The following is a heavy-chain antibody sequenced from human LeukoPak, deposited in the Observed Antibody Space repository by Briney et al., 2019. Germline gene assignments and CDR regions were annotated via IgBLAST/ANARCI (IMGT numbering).Heavy chain of an antibody. Sequence: GGSLRLSCAASGFAFSDYYMNWIRQAPGKGLEWVSYISSSDSTIYYADSVKGRFTISRVNAKNSLYLQMNSLRAEDTAVYYCARDASSSFYFDYWGQGTLVTVSS. V-gene: IGHV3-11*04. CDR2: ISSSDSTI. CDR1: GFAFSDYY. CDR3: ARDASSSFYFDY. D-gene: IGHD6-6*01. J-gene: IGHJ4*02.